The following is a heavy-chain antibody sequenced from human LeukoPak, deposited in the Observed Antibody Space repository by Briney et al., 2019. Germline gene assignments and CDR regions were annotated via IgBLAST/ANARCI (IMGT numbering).Heavy chain of an antibody. CDR1: GGSFSGYY. CDR3: ARNRRRASYYFDY. J-gene: IGHJ4*02. V-gene: IGHV4-34*01. CDR2: INHSGST. Sequence: SETLSLTCAVYGGSFSGYYWSWIRQPPGKGLEWIGEINHSGSTNYNPSLKSRVTISVDTSKNQFSLKLSSVTAADTAVYYCARNRRRASYYFDYWGQGTLATVSS.